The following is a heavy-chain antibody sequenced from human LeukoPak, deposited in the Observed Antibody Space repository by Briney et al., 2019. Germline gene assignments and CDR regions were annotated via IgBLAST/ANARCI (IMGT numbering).Heavy chain of an antibody. CDR3: ARGSYYYGSGIPFDP. CDR1: GYTFTSYD. V-gene: IGHV1-8*03. J-gene: IGHJ5*02. Sequence: APVKVSCKASGYTFTSYDINWVRQATGQGLEWMGWMNPNSGNTGYAQKFQGRVTITRNTSISTAYMELSSLRSEDTAVYYCARGSYYYGSGIPFDPWGQGTLVTVSS. D-gene: IGHD3-10*01. CDR2: MNPNSGNT.